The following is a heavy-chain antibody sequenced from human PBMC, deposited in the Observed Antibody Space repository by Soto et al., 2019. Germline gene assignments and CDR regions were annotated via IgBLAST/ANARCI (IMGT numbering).Heavy chain of an antibody. J-gene: IGHJ4*02. CDR1: GFTFSSYA. CDR3: AKLEGGRGVPAAKYPFDY. V-gene: IGHV3-23*01. CDR2: ISGSGGST. Sequence: GGSLRLSCAASGFTFSSYAMSWVRQAPGKGLEWVSAISGSGGSTYYADSVKGRFTISRDNSKNTLYLQMNSLRAEDTAVYYCAKLEGGRGVPAAKYPFDYWGQGTLVTVSS. D-gene: IGHD2-2*01.